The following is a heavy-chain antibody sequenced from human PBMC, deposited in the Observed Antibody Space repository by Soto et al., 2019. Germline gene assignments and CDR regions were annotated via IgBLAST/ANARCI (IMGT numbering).Heavy chain of an antibody. Sequence: ASVKVSCKASGYTFTGYYMHWVRQAPGQGLEWMGWINPNSGGTNYAQKFQGWVTITRDTSTSTAYVELSRLRSEDTAVYYCARGMSLYYYDSSGYYYGNMDVWGQGTTVTVSS. V-gene: IGHV1-2*04. D-gene: IGHD3-22*01. CDR3: ARGMSLYYYDSSGYYYGNMDV. J-gene: IGHJ6*02. CDR1: GYTFTGYY. CDR2: INPNSGGT.